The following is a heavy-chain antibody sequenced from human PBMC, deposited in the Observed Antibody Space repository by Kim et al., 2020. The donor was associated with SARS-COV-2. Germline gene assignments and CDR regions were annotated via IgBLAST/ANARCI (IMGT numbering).Heavy chain of an antibody. CDR2: IIPIFGTA. V-gene: IGHV1-69*13. D-gene: IGHD3-22*01. Sequence: SVKVSCKASGGTFSSYAISWVRQAPGQGLEWMGGIIPIFGTANYAQKFQGRVTITADESTSTAYMELSSLRSEDTAVYYCASPREVTMIVAPHAFDIWGQGTMVTVSS. CDR3: ASPREVTMIVAPHAFDI. J-gene: IGHJ3*02. CDR1: GGTFSSYA.